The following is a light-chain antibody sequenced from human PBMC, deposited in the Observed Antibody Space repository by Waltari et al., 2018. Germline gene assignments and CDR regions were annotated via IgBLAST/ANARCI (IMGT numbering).Light chain of an antibody. V-gene: IGLV1-40*01. CDR2: NGA. CDR3: HSYDRSLDGVV. J-gene: IGLJ2*01. CDR1: SPTIGADYG. Sequence: QSVLTQPPSVSGAPGQTVTIPCPGSSPTIGADYGVNWYQQLPGTAPKLLIDNGANRPSGVPDRFSGSRSGTSASLAITGLQAEDEADYFCHSYDRSLDGVVFGGGTKLTVL.